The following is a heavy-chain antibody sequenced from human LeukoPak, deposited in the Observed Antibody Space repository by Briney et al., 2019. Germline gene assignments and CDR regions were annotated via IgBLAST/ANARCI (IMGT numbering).Heavy chain of an antibody. Sequence: SETLSLTCTVSGGSISSYYWSWIRQPPGKGLEWIGYIYYSGSTNYNPSLKSRVTISVDTSKNQFSLKLSSVTAADTAVYYCGRSYHDDAWAAFDMWGQGTVVTISS. CDR3: GRSYHDDAWAAFDM. D-gene: IGHD2-2*01. V-gene: IGHV4-59*01. J-gene: IGHJ3*02. CDR2: IYYSGST. CDR1: GGSISSYY.